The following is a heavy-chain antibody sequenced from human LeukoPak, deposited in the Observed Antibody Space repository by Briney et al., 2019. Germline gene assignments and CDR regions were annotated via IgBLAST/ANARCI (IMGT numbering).Heavy chain of an antibody. D-gene: IGHD6-13*01. V-gene: IGHV4-59*01. Sequence: PSETLSLTCTVSGGSISSYYWSWIRQPPGKGLEWIGYIYYSGSTNYNPSLKSRVTISVDTSKNQFSLKLSSVTAADTAVYYCARSPDSSNFFTGSYDYWGQGTLVTVSS. CDR1: GGSISSYY. CDR3: ARSPDSSNFFTGSYDY. J-gene: IGHJ4*02. CDR2: IYYSGST.